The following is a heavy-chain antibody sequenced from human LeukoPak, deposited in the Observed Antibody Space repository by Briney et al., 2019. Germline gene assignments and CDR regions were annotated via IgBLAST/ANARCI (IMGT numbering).Heavy chain of an antibody. D-gene: IGHD2-2*01. V-gene: IGHV3-23*03. CDR3: ARHPFGYCSGTSCPYYFDY. CDR2: IYSGGST. Sequence: GGSLRLSCAASGFTFNNYAMSWVRQAPGKGLEWVSVIYSGGSTYYADSVKGRFTISRDNSKNTLHLQISSLRAEDTAVYYCARHPFGYCSGTSCPYYFDYWGQGTLVTVSS. CDR1: GFTFNNYA. J-gene: IGHJ4*02.